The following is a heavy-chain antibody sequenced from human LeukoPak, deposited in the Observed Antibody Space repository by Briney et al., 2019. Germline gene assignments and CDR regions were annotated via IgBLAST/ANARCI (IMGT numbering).Heavy chain of an antibody. V-gene: IGHV3-74*01. Sequence: PGGSLRLSCAASGFTFTTYWMHWVRQAPGKGLEWVSRIKGDEMTTNYADSVEGRFTISRDNAKNTVYLEINSLRAEDTAVYYRARGGLFAYYFDYWGQGTLVTVSS. CDR3: ARGGLFAYYFDY. CDR1: GFTFTTYW. CDR2: IKGDEMTT. D-gene: IGHD3-22*01. J-gene: IGHJ4*02.